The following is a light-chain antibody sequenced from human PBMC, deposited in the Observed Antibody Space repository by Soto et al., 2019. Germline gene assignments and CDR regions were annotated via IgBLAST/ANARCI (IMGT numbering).Light chain of an antibody. Sequence: EIVLTQSPATLSVSPGERVTLSCRASQGVSTNLAWYQQKHGQAPRLLIFGASARATGIPVTFSGSGSGTDFTLTISSLQFEDFAVYYCQQYNAWPLTFGGGTKLEIQ. J-gene: IGKJ4*01. CDR1: QGVSTN. CDR3: QQYNAWPLT. CDR2: GAS. V-gene: IGKV3-15*01.